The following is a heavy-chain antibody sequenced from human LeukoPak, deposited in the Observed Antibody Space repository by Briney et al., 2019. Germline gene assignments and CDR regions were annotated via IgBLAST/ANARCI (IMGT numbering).Heavy chain of an antibody. CDR2: IYTSGST. J-gene: IGHJ4*02. CDR1: GGSISSYY. V-gene: IGHV4-4*07. CDR3: ARAVRGVFDY. D-gene: IGHD3-10*01. Sequence: SDTLSLTCTLSGGSISSYYWSWLRQPAGEGLEWIGRIYTSGSTNYNPSLKSRVTMSVDTSKKQLSLKLSSVTAADTAVYYCARAVRGVFDYWGQGTLVTVSS.